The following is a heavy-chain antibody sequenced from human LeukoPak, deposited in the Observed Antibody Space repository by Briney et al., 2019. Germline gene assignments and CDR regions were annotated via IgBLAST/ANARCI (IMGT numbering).Heavy chain of an antibody. CDR2: ITPNSGGT. Sequence: ASVKVSCKASGYTFTGYYMPWVRQAPGQGLEWMGWITPNSGGTNYAQKFQGRVTMTRDASISTAYMELSRLRSDDTAVYYCARALYSHGYEALSYFDYWGQGTLVTVSS. V-gene: IGHV1-2*02. D-gene: IGHD5-18*01. J-gene: IGHJ4*02. CDR3: ARALYSHGYEALSYFDY. CDR1: GYTFTGYY.